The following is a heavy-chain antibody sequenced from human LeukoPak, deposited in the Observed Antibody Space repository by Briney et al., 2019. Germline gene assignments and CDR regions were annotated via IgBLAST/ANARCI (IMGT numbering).Heavy chain of an antibody. CDR2: ISGSGGST. Sequence: GGSLRLSCAASGFTFSSDAMSWVRQAPGKGLEWVSAISGSGGSTYYADSVKGRFTISRDNSKNTLYLQMNSLRAEDTAVYYCAKVSDYDSSGYGYWGQGTLVTVSS. CDR3: AKVSDYDSSGYGY. CDR1: GFTFSSDA. J-gene: IGHJ4*02. V-gene: IGHV3-23*01. D-gene: IGHD3-22*01.